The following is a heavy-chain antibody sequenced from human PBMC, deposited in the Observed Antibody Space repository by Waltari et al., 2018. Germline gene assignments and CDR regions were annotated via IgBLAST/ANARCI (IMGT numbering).Heavy chain of an antibody. CDR3: ARGGGVTPALFDY. Sequence: QVQLVESGGGVVQPGRSLRLSCAASGFTFSSSARHWLRRAPGKGLEWVAVISYDGSNKYYADSVKGRFTISRDNSKNTLYLQMNSLRAEDTAVYYCARGGGVTPALFDYWGQGTLVTVSS. V-gene: IGHV3-30*01. J-gene: IGHJ4*02. CDR1: GFTFSSSA. D-gene: IGHD3-16*01. CDR2: ISYDGSNK.